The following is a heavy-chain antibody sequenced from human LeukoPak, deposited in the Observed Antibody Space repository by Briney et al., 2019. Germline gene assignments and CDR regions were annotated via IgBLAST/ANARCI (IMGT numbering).Heavy chain of an antibody. CDR2: ISAYNGNT. CDR1: GYTFTSYG. CDR3: ARDRYCSSTSCYDGTRYYYYGIDV. V-gene: IGHV1-18*01. Sequence: ASVKVSCKASGYTFTSYGISWVRQAPGQGLEWMGWISAYNGNTNYAQKLQGRVTMTTDTSTSTAYMELRSLRSDDTAVYYCARDRYCSSTSCYDGTRYYYYGIDVWGQGTKVTVSS. J-gene: IGHJ6*02. D-gene: IGHD2-2*01.